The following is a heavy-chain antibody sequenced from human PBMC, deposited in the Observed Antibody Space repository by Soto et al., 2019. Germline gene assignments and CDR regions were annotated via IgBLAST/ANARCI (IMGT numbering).Heavy chain of an antibody. CDR1: AFPFISDF. D-gene: IGHD3-22*01. CDR2: IGYDGSNK. Sequence: GGALRLSGAASAFPFISDFMPWVRQAPGKGLEWVAVIGYDGSNKYYEDSVKGRFNISRDNSKNTLYLQMNSRRAEDTAVYYCAREYYYDSSGAFDIWGQGTMVTVSS. V-gene: IGHV3-33*01. CDR3: AREYYYDSSGAFDI. J-gene: IGHJ3*02.